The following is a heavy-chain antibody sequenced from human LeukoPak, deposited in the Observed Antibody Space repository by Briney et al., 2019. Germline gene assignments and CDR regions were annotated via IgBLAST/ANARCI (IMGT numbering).Heavy chain of an antibody. CDR1: GGSFSTYY. J-gene: IGHJ4*02. V-gene: IGHV4-59*01. Sequence: PSETLSLTCTVSGGSFSTYYWTWIRHPPGKGLEWIGYIYYSGSTDYNPSLKSRVTMSLDTSKNQFSLNLNSVTAADTAVYYCAGAVITFGAAVAKGFDCWGQGTLVTVSS. D-gene: IGHD3-16*01. CDR3: AGAVITFGAAVAKGFDC. CDR2: IYYSGST.